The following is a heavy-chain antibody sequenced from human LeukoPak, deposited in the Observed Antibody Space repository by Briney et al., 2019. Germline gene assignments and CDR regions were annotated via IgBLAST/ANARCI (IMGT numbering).Heavy chain of an antibody. Sequence: GRSLRLSCAASGFTFSSYGVHWVRQAPGKGLEWVSIIGTSDKTTHYADSVRGRFTISRDNSKSMLYLHMNSLRAEDTALYYCARGSGGSGTYVPFDMWGQGTMVTVS. V-gene: IGHV3-NL1*01. CDR3: ARGSGGSGTYVPFDM. CDR2: IGTSDKTT. J-gene: IGHJ3*02. D-gene: IGHD2-15*01. CDR1: GFTFSSYG.